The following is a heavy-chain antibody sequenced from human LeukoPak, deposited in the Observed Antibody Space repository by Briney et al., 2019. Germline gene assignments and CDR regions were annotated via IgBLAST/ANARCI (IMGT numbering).Heavy chain of an antibody. CDR2: ISYDGSNK. V-gene: IGHV3-30*19. Sequence: GRSLRLSCAASGFTFSSYGMHWVRQAPGKGLEWVAVISYDGSNKYYADSVKGRFTISRDNSKNTLYLQMNSLRAEDTAVYYCARPLYGSGSYYNLDYWGQGTLVTVSS. D-gene: IGHD3-10*01. CDR1: GFTFSSYG. J-gene: IGHJ4*02. CDR3: ARPLYGSGSYYNLDY.